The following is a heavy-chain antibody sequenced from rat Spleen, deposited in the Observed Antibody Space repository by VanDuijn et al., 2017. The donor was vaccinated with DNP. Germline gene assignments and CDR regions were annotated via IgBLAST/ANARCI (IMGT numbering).Heavy chain of an antibody. Sequence: EVQLMESGGDLVQPGRSLKLSCVASGFTFNYYWMTWIRQVPGKGLEWLASISSNGGNTYYPDSVKGRFTISRDNAKSTLYLQMNSLRSEDMATYYCARPTDWYFEFWGPGTMVTVSS. CDR1: GFTFNYYW. V-gene: IGHV5-31*01. CDR3: ARPTDWYFEF. CDR2: ISSNGGNT. J-gene: IGHJ1*01.